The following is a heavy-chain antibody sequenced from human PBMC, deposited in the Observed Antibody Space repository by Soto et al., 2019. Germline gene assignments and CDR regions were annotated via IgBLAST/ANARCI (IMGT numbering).Heavy chain of an antibody. D-gene: IGHD3-3*01. CDR1: GFTFDDYA. CDR2: ISWNSGSI. Sequence: GGSLRLSCAASGFTFDDYAMHWVRQAPGKGLEWVSGISWNSGSIGYADSVKGRFTISRDNAKNSLYLQINSLRAEDTALNYWEKGGNYDFWSGSLDYWGKGTLVTVSS. V-gene: IGHV3-9*01. CDR3: EKGGNYDFWSGSLDY. J-gene: IGHJ4*02.